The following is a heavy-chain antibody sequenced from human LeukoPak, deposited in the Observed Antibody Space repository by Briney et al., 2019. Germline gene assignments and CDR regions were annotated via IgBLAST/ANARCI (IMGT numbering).Heavy chain of an antibody. CDR1: GFTFSSYS. D-gene: IGHD3-16*01. J-gene: IGHJ6*02. Sequence: GGSLRLSCAASGFTFSSYSMNWVRQAPGKGLEWVSSISSSSSYIYYADSVKGRFTISRDNAKNSLYLQMNSLRAEDTAVYYCARATESPLWAPRPYYYYGMDVWGQGTTVTVSS. CDR2: ISSSSSYI. V-gene: IGHV3-21*01. CDR3: ARATESPLWAPRPYYYYGMDV.